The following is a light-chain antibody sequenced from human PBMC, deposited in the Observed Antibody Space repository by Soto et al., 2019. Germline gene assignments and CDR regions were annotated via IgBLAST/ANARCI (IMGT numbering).Light chain of an antibody. CDR1: QSISSTY. CDR3: QQYGYSPPWT. J-gene: IGKJ1*01. V-gene: IGKV3-20*01. Sequence: EIVLTQSPATLSLSPGERATLSCRASQSISSTYLAWYHQRPGQAPRLLIYDASTRATGIPDRFSGTGSGTDFTLTISGLEHADLGVYFCQQYGYSPPWTFGQGTKVEI. CDR2: DAS.